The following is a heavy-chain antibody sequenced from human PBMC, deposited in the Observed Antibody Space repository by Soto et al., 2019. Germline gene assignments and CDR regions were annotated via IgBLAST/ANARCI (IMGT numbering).Heavy chain of an antibody. D-gene: IGHD3-10*01. Sequence: SETLSLTCAVYGGSFSGYYWSWIRQPPGKGLEWIGEINHSGSTNYNPSLKSRVTISVDTSKNQFSLKLSSVTAADTAVYYCARLGPRGVDYWGQGTLVTV. J-gene: IGHJ4*02. CDR1: GGSFSGYY. CDR3: ARLGPRGVDY. CDR2: INHSGST. V-gene: IGHV4-34*01.